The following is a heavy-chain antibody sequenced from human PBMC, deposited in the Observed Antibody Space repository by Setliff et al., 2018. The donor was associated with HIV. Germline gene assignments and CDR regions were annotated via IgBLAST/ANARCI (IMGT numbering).Heavy chain of an antibody. CDR2: INPKSDGT. CDR3: ARDQPTVYYTSWYDSGEYNWFDP. D-gene: IGHD6-13*01. J-gene: IGHJ5*02. V-gene: IGHV1-2*04. Sequence: ASVKVSCKASGYSFTDYYIHWVRQAPGQGLEWMGWINPKSDGTNYAQKFQGWITMTRDTSISTAYMELSRLRSDDTAVYYCARDQPTVYYTSWYDSGEYNWFDPWGQGTPVTVSS. CDR1: GYSFTDYY.